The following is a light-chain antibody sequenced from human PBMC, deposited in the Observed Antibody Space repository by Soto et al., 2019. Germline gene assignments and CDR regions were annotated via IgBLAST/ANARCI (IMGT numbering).Light chain of an antibody. Sequence: EIVLTQSPATLSLSPGERATLSCRASQSVSRHLVWYQQKPGQAPRLLIYDASNRATGIPARFSGSGSGTDFTLTISSLEPEDFVVYYCQQRSHWPRTFGQGTKVEIK. CDR1: QSVSRH. CDR2: DAS. V-gene: IGKV3-11*01. CDR3: QQRSHWPRT. J-gene: IGKJ1*01.